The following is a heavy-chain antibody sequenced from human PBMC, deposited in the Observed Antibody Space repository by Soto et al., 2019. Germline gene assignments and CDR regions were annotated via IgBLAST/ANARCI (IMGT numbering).Heavy chain of an antibody. CDR3: ARLGPDIAVAGTYFYYGMDV. J-gene: IGHJ6*02. V-gene: IGHV5-51*01. Sequence: GESLKISCKGSGYSFTSYWIGWVRQMPGKSLEWMGIIYPGDSDTRYSPSFQGQVTISADKSISTAYLQWSSLKASDTAMYYCARLGPDIAVAGTYFYYGMDVWGQGTTVTVSS. D-gene: IGHD6-19*01. CDR2: IYPGDSDT. CDR1: GYSFTSYW.